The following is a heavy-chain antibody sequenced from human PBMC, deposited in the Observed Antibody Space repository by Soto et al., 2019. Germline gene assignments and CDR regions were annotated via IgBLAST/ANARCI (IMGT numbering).Heavy chain of an antibody. Sequence: GGSLRLSCAASGFTFSGSSMHWVRQASGKGLEWVARSRSKANNYATTYAASVKGRFTISRDDSKNTMYLQMNSLRAEDTAVYYCAKDRLSYGRINYYFDYWGQGTLVTVSS. V-gene: IGHV3-73*01. J-gene: IGHJ4*02. CDR3: AKDRLSYGRINYYFDY. D-gene: IGHD5-18*01. CDR2: SRSKANNYAT. CDR1: GFTFSGSS.